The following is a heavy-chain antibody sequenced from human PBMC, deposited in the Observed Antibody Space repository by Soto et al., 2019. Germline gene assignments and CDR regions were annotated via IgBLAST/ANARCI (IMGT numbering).Heavy chain of an antibody. CDR1: GYTFTSYG. D-gene: IGHD3-22*01. CDR3: ARVKGSGYHNWFDP. Sequence: GASVKVSCKASGYTFTSYGISWVRQAPGQGLEWMGWVNAYNGNTNYAQKLQGRVTMTTDTSTSTAYMELRSLRSDDTAVYYCARVKGSGYHNWFDPWGQGTLVTVSS. J-gene: IGHJ5*02. CDR2: VNAYNGNT. V-gene: IGHV1-18*01.